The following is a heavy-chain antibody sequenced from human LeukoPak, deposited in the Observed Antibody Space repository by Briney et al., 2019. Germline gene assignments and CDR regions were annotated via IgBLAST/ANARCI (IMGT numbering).Heavy chain of an antibody. Sequence: GGSLTLSCVASGFTINTYWMHSVRHAPGKGLMWVSRISSDATTTNYAHSVKGRFTVSRDNAKNMVYLQMNSLRAEDTAVYYCAKFLSPVLWGQGTLVTVSS. CDR1: GFTINTYW. J-gene: IGHJ4*02. CDR2: ISSDATTT. CDR3: AKFLSPVL. V-gene: IGHV3-74*01. D-gene: IGHD3-16*02.